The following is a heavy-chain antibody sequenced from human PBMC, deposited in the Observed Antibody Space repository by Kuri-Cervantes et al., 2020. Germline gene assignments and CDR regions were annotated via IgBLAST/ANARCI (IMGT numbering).Heavy chain of an antibody. CDR1: GGSFSGYY. Sequence: SETLSLTCAVSGGSFSGYYWTWIRQSPGKGLEWIGEINHRGSTNYNPSLKSRVTISVDTSKNQFFLKLSSVTAAGTAVYYCARAPRVSSGRDGPYYYYMDVWGKGTTVTVSS. CDR2: INHRGST. CDR3: ARAPRVSSGRDGPYYYYMDV. J-gene: IGHJ6*03. V-gene: IGHV4-34*01. D-gene: IGHD6-19*01.